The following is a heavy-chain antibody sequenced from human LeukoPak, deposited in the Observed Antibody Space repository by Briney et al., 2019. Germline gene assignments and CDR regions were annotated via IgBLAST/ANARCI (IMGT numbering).Heavy chain of an antibody. D-gene: IGHD6-19*01. Sequence: PSETLSLTCAVYGGSFSGYYWSWIRQPPGQGLEWIAYIFPTGTTNYNPSLKSRVTISIDTSQNHFSLRLSSVTAADTAMYYCARHPPRDSSGNDAFDIWGQGTMVTVSS. V-gene: IGHV4-59*08. CDR1: GGSFSGYY. CDR2: IFPTGTT. J-gene: IGHJ3*02. CDR3: ARHPPRDSSGNDAFDI.